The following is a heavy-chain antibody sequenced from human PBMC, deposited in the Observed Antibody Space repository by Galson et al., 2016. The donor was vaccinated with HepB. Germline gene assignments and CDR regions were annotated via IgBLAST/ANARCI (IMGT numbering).Heavy chain of an antibody. D-gene: IGHD4-17*01. J-gene: IGHJ4*02. CDR2: ISTSSNTI. V-gene: IGHV3-48*02. CDR3: ATSYDYGDYYAY. Sequence: GKGLEWVSYISTSSNTIYYADSVKGRFTISRDNAKNSLYLQMNSLRDEDTAVYYCATSYDYGDYYAYWGQGTLVAVSS.